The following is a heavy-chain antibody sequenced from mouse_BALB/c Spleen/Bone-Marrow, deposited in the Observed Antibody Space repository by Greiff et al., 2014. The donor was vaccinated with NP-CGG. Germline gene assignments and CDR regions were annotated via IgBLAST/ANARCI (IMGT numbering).Heavy chain of an antibody. CDR2: IDPANGNT. J-gene: IGHJ2*01. CDR1: GFNIKNNY. D-gene: IGHD1-1*01. V-gene: IGHV14-3*02. Sequence: VQLPQSGAELVKPGASVKLSCTASGFNIKNNYMHWVKQRPEQGLEWIGRIDPANGNTKYDPKFQGKATITADTSSNTAYLQLSSLTSEDTAVYCCARYYYGSSYFDYWGQGTTLTVSS. CDR3: ARYYYGSSYFDY.